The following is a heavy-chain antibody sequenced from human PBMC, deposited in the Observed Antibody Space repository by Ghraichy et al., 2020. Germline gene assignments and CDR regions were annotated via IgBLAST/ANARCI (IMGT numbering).Heavy chain of an antibody. CDR2: IYHSGST. Sequence: SETLSLTCTVSGYSISSGYYWGWIRQPPGKGLEWIGSIYHSGSTYYNPSLKSRVTISVDTSKNQFSLKLSSVTAADTAVYYCARVHGSSWFDLEFDYWGQGTLVTVSS. CDR3: ARVHGSSWFDLEFDY. V-gene: IGHV4-38-2*02. CDR1: GYSISSGYY. D-gene: IGHD6-13*01. J-gene: IGHJ4*02.